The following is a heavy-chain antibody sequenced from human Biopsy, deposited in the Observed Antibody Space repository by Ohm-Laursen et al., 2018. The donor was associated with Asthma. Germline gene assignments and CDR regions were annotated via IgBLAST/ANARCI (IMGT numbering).Heavy chain of an antibody. D-gene: IGHD2-8*02. CDR1: GFTVSRDY. Sequence: SLRLSCTASGFTVSRDYMFWVRQAPGKGLEWVSVIYSGGTSHTADSVRGLFTISRDYSKNTLYLQMHSLRAEDTAVYYCARGDTGGWSQYYFDYWGQGTLVTVSS. CDR3: ARGDTGGWSQYYFDY. V-gene: IGHV3-53*01. CDR2: IYSGGTS. J-gene: IGHJ4*02.